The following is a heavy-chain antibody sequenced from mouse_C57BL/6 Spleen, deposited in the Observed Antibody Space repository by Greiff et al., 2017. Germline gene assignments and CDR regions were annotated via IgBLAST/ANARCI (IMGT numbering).Heavy chain of an antibody. CDR3: ARHETARMAMDY. CDR2: ISNLAYSI. D-gene: IGHD3-2*01. CDR1: GFTFSDYG. J-gene: IGHJ4*01. Sequence: EVKVVESGGGLVQPGGSLKLSCAASGFTFSDYGMAWVRQAPRKGPEWVAFISNLAYSIYYADTVTGRFTISRENAKNTLYLEMSSLRTEDTAMYYCARHETARMAMDYWGQGTSVTVSA. V-gene: IGHV5-15*01.